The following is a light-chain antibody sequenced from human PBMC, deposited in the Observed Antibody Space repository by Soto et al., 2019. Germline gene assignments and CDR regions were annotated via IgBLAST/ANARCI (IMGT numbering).Light chain of an antibody. CDR2: TGS. V-gene: IGKV1-12*01. J-gene: IGKJ5*01. CDR1: QGIKNW. Sequence: DIQMTQSPSYVSASVVGRVTITFRASQGIKNWLAWYQQKPGKAPNLLIYTGSSLQSGVPSRFSGSGSGTDFTLTINSLQPEDFATYYCQQAASFPITFGQGTRLEIK. CDR3: QQAASFPIT.